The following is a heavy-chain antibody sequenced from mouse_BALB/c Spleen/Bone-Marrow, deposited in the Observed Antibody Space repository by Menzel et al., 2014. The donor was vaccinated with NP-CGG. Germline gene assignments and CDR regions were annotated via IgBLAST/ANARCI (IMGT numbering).Heavy chain of an antibody. J-gene: IGHJ4*01. CDR2: IYPGSGST. CDR1: GYTFTDYV. V-gene: IGHV1-77*01. Sequence: QVQLEEPGPELVKPGASVKMSCKASGYTFTDYVITWVKQRTGQGLEWIGEIYPGSGSTYYNEKFKGKATLTVDESSNTAYMQLGSLTSEDSAVYFCARLDGNYRYAMDYWGQGTSVTVSS. D-gene: IGHD2-1*01. CDR3: ARLDGNYRYAMDY.